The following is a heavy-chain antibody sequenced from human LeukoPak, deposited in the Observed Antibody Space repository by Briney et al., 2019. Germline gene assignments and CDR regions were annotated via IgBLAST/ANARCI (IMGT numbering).Heavy chain of an antibody. CDR3: ARDYLYAFDY. Sequence: GGSLRLSCAGSGFTFSSNSMNWVRQAPGKGLEWVAYFISGSRTIDYADPVKGRFTISRDNAKNSLSLQMNSLRDEDTAVYYCARDYLYAFDYWGQGTLVTVSS. D-gene: IGHD3-16*01. CDR2: FISGSRTI. V-gene: IGHV3-48*02. CDR1: GFTFSSNS. J-gene: IGHJ4*02.